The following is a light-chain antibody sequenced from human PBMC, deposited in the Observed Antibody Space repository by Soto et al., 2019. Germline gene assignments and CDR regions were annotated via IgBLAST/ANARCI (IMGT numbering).Light chain of an antibody. CDR2: GAS. CDR1: QSLNSN. Sequence: EIVMTQSPVTLSVSPGERATLSCRASQSLNSNLAWYQQKPGQAPRLLIYGASTRATGIPARFSGSGSGTEFTLTISSLQSEDFAVYYCQQYNNWPQTFGQGTKVDIK. V-gene: IGKV3-15*01. J-gene: IGKJ1*01. CDR3: QQYNNWPQT.